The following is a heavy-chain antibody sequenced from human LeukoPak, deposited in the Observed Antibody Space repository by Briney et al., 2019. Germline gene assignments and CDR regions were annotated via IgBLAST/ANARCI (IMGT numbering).Heavy chain of an antibody. CDR1: DASISGYY. D-gene: IGHD1-26*01. CDR2: IHFSGRT. Sequence: PSETLSLTCTVSDASISGYYWSWIRQPPGKGLDWIGSIHFSGRTNYNPSLRSRVTISVDTSKNQLSLKLSSVTAADTAVYYCARDLGGISFYYCGEGGLVTVSS. CDR3: ARDLGGISFYY. V-gene: IGHV4-59*01. J-gene: IGHJ4*02.